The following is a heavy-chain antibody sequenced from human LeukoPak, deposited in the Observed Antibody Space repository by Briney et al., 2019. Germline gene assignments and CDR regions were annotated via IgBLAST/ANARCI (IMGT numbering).Heavy chain of an antibody. Sequence: SETLSLTCTVSGGSISSYYWSWIRQPPGKGLEWIGYIYYSGSTNYNPSLKSRVTISVDTSKNQFSLTLSSVTAADTAVYCSARSRGYSGYAYDAFDLWGQGTMVTVSS. CDR1: GGSISSYY. CDR3: ARSRGYSGYAYDAFDL. V-gene: IGHV4-59*01. D-gene: IGHD5-12*01. J-gene: IGHJ3*01. CDR2: IYYSGST.